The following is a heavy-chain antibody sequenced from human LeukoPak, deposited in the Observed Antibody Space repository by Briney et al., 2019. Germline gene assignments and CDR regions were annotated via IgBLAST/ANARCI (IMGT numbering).Heavy chain of an antibody. CDR3: ARRGYNYYYYYMDV. Sequence: ETGGSLRLSCAASGFTFSSYSMNWVRQAPGKGLEWVSYISSSGSTIYYADSVKGRFTISRDNAKNSLYLQMNSLRAEDTAVYYCARRGYNYYYYYMDVWGKGTTVTISS. J-gene: IGHJ6*03. CDR1: GFTFSSYS. V-gene: IGHV3-48*04. CDR2: ISSSGSTI. D-gene: IGHD3-22*01.